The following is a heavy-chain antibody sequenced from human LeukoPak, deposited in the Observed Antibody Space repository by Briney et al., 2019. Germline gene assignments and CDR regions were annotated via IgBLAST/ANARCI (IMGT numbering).Heavy chain of an antibody. CDR2: IYSGGST. CDR1: GFTVSSNY. Sequence: GESLRLSCAASGFTVSSNYMSWVRQAPGKGLEWVSVIYSGGSTYYADSVKGRFTISRDNSKNTLYLQMNSLRAEDTAVYYCARSSSWYDYFDYWGQGTLVTVSS. D-gene: IGHD6-13*01. J-gene: IGHJ4*02. V-gene: IGHV3-53*01. CDR3: ARSSSWYDYFDY.